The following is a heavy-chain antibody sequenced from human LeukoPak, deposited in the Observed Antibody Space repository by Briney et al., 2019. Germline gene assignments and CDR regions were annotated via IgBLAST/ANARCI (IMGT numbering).Heavy chain of an antibody. CDR3: ARVPMVYAIEGIDY. D-gene: IGHD2-8*01. CDR1: GFTFSSYG. V-gene: IGHV3-33*01. Sequence: GGCLRLSCAASGFTFSSYGMHWVRQAPGKGLEWVAVIWYNGSNKYYADSVKGRFTISRDNSKNTLYLQMNSLRAEDTAVYYCARVPMVYAIEGIDYWGQGTLVTVSS. CDR2: IWYNGSNK. J-gene: IGHJ4*02.